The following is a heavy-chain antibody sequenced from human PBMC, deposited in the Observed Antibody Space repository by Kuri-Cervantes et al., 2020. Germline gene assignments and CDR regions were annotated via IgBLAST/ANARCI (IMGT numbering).Heavy chain of an antibody. CDR3: AREGEMARDYFDY. CDR2: INPNSGNT. V-gene: IGHV1-8*02. J-gene: IGHJ4*02. CDR1: GYTFTGYY. Sequence: ASVKVSCKASGYTFTGYYMHWVRQAPGQGLEWMGWINPNSGNTGYAQKFQGRVTMTRNTSINTAYMELSSLRSEDTAVYYCAREGEMARDYFDYWGQGTLVTVSS. D-gene: IGHD5-24*01.